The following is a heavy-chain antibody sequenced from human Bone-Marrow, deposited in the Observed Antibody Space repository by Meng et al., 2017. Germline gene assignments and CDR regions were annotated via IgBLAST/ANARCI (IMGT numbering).Heavy chain of an antibody. CDR1: GVSISSGGYY. D-gene: IGHD3-10*01. CDR3: ARVSYGSGRLWFDP. V-gene: IGHV4-31*03. J-gene: IGHJ5*02. Sequence: QVQREESGPGLVKPSQTLSPTCTFFGVSISSGGYYWSWIRQPPGKGLEWIGYIYYSGSTYYNPSLKSRVTISVDTSKNQFSLKLSSVTAADTAVYYCARVSYGSGRLWFDPWGQGTLVTVSS. CDR2: IYYSGST.